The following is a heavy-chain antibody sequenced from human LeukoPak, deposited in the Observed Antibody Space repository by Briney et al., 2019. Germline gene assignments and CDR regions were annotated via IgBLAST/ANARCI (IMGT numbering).Heavy chain of an antibody. J-gene: IGHJ4*02. Sequence: GESLKISCEGSGYSFTSSWIGWVRQMPGKGLEWMGIIYPGDSDIRYSPSFQGQVTISADKSITTAYLQWSSLKASDTAIYYCARGPYCSGGSCRFDYWGQGILVTVSS. CDR1: GYSFTSSW. CDR3: ARGPYCSGGSCRFDY. CDR2: IYPGDSDI. D-gene: IGHD2-15*01. V-gene: IGHV5-51*01.